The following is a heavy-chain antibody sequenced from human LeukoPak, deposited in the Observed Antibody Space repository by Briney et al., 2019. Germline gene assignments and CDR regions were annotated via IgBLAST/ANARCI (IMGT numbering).Heavy chain of an antibody. J-gene: IGHJ4*02. CDR3: ARWVGTTVDY. CDR2: IYYSGST. V-gene: IGHV4-31*03. Sequence: SQTLSLTRTVSGGSLSRGGYYSSWIRHHPRKGLERIGYIYYSGSTYYNPSLKSRVTISVDTSKNQFSLKLSSVTAADTAVYYCARWVGTTVDYWGQGTLVTVSS. CDR1: GGSLSRGGYY. D-gene: IGHD1-1*01.